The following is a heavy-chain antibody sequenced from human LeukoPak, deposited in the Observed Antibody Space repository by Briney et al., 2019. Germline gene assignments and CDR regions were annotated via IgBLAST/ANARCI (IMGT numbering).Heavy chain of an antibody. CDR1: GFTVSSNY. V-gene: IGHV3-53*01. J-gene: IGHJ4*02. CDR2: IYSGGST. Sequence: GGSLRLSCAASGFTVSSNYMSWVRQAPGKGLEWVSVIYSGGSTYYADPVKGRFTISRDNSKNTLYLQVNSLRAEDTAVYYCASSKQSYSSSWYYFDYWGQGTLVTVSS. D-gene: IGHD6-13*01. CDR3: ASSKQSYSSSWYYFDY.